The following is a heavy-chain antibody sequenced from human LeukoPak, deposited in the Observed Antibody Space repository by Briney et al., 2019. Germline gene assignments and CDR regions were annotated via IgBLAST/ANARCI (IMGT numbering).Heavy chain of an antibody. J-gene: IGHJ4*02. CDR2: IYHSRST. Sequence: PSGTLSLTCAVSGGSISSSNWWSWVRQPPGKGLEWIGEIYHSRSTNYNPSLKSRVTISVDTSKNQFSLKLSSVTAADTAVYYCASLLSTIAARHYWGQGTLVTVSS. V-gene: IGHV4-4*02. CDR1: GGSISSSNW. CDR3: ASLLSTIAARHY. D-gene: IGHD6-6*01.